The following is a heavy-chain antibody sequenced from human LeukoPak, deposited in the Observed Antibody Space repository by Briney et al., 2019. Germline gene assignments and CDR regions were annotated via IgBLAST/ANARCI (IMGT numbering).Heavy chain of an antibody. CDR2: IYSGGNT. V-gene: IGHV3-53*01. D-gene: IGHD2-21*02. Sequence: GGSLRLSCTISGYFFPNAWLNWVRQAPGKGLEWVSIIYSGGNTYYADSVKGRFTISRDNSKNTLYLQMNRLRPEDTAVYYCARGTVTAPDYWGQGTLVTVSS. CDR3: ARGTVTAPDY. CDR1: GYFFPNAW. J-gene: IGHJ4*02.